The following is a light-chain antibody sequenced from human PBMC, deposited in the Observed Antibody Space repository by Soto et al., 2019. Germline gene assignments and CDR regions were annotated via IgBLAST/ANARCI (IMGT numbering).Light chain of an antibody. Sequence: DIQLTQSPSLLSPSIGERVTITCGASQVISTSLAWYQVKPGKAPKLLIYAASTLESGVPSRFSATVSGTEFSLTITSLQPEDFATYYCQQLFDSPITFGQGTRLEIK. CDR3: QQLFDSPIT. CDR2: AAS. CDR1: QVISTS. V-gene: IGKV1-9*01. J-gene: IGKJ5*01.